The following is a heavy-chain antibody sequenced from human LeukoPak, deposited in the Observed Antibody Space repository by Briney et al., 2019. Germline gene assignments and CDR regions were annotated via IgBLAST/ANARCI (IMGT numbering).Heavy chain of an antibody. D-gene: IGHD3-22*01. CDR1: GFSFSDYG. V-gene: IGHV3-30*03. Sequence: PGGSLRLSCAASGFSFSDYGMHWVRQAPGKGLEWVAVVSYHGSDDKYYVDSVKGRFTISRDNSKSTLYLQMNSLRTEDTGVYYCARVTDDYYDSSGYPSNAFDIWGQGTMVTVSS. CDR3: ARVTDDYYDSSGYPSNAFDI. J-gene: IGHJ3*02. CDR2: VSYHGSDDK.